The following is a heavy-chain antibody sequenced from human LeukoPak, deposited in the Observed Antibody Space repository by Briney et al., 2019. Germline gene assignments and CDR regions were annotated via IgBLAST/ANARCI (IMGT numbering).Heavy chain of an antibody. CDR1: GDSVSSNTAA. Sequence: SQTLSLTCAISGDSVSSNTAAWYWIRQSPSRGLEWLGRTFYRSKWHYEYAVSVRSRITINVDTSKNQFSLQLNSVTPEDTAVFYCARDPSDDHSLDHWGQRTLVTVSS. J-gene: IGHJ4*02. CDR2: TFYRSKWHY. CDR3: ARDPSDDHSLDH. V-gene: IGHV6-1*01. D-gene: IGHD1-26*01.